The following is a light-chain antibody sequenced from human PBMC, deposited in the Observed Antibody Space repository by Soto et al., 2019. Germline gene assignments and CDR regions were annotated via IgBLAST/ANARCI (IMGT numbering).Light chain of an antibody. CDR2: GAS. Sequence: EIVLTQSPDTLSLSPGDRATLSCRASQSFSSSYLAWYQQKPGQAPRLLIYGASIRATGIPDRFSGSGSGTDFTLTISRLEPEDFAVYYCQQYHTSPITFGQGTRLE. CDR1: QSFSSSY. V-gene: IGKV3-20*01. CDR3: QQYHTSPIT. J-gene: IGKJ5*01.